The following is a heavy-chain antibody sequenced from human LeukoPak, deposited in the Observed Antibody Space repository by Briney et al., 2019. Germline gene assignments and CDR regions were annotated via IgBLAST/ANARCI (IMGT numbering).Heavy chain of an antibody. CDR1: GGSISSYY. J-gene: IGHJ4*02. CDR3: ARGLGSSGYPPWLY. D-gene: IGHD3-22*01. Sequence: PSETLSLTCTVSGGSISSYYWSWIRQPPGKGLEWIGYIYYSGSTNYKPSVKSRVTISVDTSKNQFSLKLSSVTAADTAVYYCARGLGSSGYPPWLYWGQGTLVTVSS. CDR2: IYYSGST. V-gene: IGHV4-59*12.